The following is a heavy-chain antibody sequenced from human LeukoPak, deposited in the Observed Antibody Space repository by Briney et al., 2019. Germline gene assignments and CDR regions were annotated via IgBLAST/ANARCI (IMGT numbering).Heavy chain of an antibody. D-gene: IGHD2-15*01. V-gene: IGHV1-69*05. CDR3: ARDGRGA. CDR1: GYTFTSYG. Sequence: GASVKVSCKASGYTFTSYGISWLRQAPGQGLEWMGRIIPIFGTANYAQKFQGRVTITTDESTSTAYMELSSLRSEDTAVYYCARDGRGAWGQGTLVTVSS. J-gene: IGHJ5*02. CDR2: IIPIFGTA.